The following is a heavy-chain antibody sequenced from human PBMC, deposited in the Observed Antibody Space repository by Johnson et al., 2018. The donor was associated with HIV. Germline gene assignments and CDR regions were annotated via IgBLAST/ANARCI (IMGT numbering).Heavy chain of an antibody. J-gene: IGHJ3*02. Sequence: VQLVESGGGLVQPGGSLRLSCAASGFTFSSYWMSWVRQAPGKGLEWVANIKQDGSEKYYVDSVKGRFTISRDNSKNTLYPQMKSLRAEDTAVYYCAKESKWESRTPHAFDIWGQGTMVTVSS. V-gene: IGHV3-7*01. CDR1: GFTFSSYW. CDR3: AKESKWESRTPHAFDI. CDR2: IKQDGSEK. D-gene: IGHD1-26*01.